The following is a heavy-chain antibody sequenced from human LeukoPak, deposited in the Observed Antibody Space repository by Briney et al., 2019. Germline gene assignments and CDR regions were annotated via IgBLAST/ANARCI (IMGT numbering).Heavy chain of an antibody. CDR2: INHSGST. V-gene: IGHV4-34*01. Sequence: SETLSLTCAVYGGSFSGYYWSWIRQPPGKGLEWIGEINHSGSTNYNPSLKSRVTISVDTPKNHFSLTLSSVTAADTAVDYCARSDGYGLVGIWGQGTMVTVSS. J-gene: IGHJ3*02. D-gene: IGHD3-10*01. CDR3: ARSDGYGLVGI. CDR1: GGSFSGYY.